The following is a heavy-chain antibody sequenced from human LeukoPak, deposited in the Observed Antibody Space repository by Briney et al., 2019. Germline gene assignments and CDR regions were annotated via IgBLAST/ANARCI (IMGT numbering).Heavy chain of an antibody. D-gene: IGHD1-26*01. CDR2: INHSGST. CDR3: ARLVGATYYYYYYMDV. J-gene: IGHJ6*03. V-gene: IGHV4-34*01. Sequence: SETLSLTCAVYGGSFSGYYWSWIRQPPGKGLEWTGEINHSGSTNYNPSLKSRVTISVDTSKNQFSLKLSSVTAADTAVYYCARLVGATYYYYYYMDVWGKGTTVTVSS. CDR1: GGSFSGYY.